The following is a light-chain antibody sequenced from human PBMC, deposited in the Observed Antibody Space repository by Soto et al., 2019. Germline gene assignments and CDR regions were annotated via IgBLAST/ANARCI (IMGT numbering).Light chain of an antibody. V-gene: IGKV3-20*01. J-gene: IGKJ1*01. CDR1: QSVTSSY. CDR2: STS. CDR3: QQYGSIPWT. Sequence: EIVLTQSPGTLSLSPGERATLSCRASQSVTSSYLAWYQQKPGQAPRLLIYSTSNRATGTPDRFSGSRSGTDFTLTISRLEPEDFAVYYCQQYGSIPWTFGQGTKVDIK.